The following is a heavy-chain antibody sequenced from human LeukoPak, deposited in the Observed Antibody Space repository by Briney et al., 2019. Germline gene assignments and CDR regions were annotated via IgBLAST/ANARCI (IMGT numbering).Heavy chain of an antibody. V-gene: IGHV1-3*01. CDR1: GYTFTSYA. J-gene: IGHJ4*02. CDR3: AREGTVVTRGTLDY. Sequence: ASVKVSCKASGYTFTSYAMHWVRQAPGQRLEWMGWINAGNGNTKYSQKFQGRVTITRDTSASTAYMELSSLRSEDTAVYYCAREGTVVTRGTLDYWGQGTLVTVSS. D-gene: IGHD4-23*01. CDR2: INAGNGNT.